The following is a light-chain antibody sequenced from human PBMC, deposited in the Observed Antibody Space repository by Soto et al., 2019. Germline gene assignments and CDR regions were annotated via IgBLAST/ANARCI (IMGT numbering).Light chain of an antibody. CDR1: QNINNY. J-gene: IGKJ5*01. Sequence: DIQITQKTSSLSASVVDRVTLTCQASQNINNYLNWYQQKPGRAPKILIYDASNLEAGVPSRFRGSGSGTDFTLPISRLPPEEIATDDCLQYENLPTCGQGTRLEI. V-gene: IGKV1-33*01. CDR2: DAS. CDR3: LQYENLPT.